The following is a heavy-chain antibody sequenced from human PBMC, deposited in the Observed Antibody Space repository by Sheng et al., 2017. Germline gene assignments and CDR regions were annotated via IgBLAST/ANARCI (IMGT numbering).Heavy chain of an antibody. J-gene: IGHJ6*03. CDR3: ARLVGARKVYYMDV. V-gene: IGHV4-39*07. CDR2: IYYSGST. CDR1: GGSISSSSYY. Sequence: QLQLQESGPGLVKPSETLSLTCTVSGGSISSSSYYWGWIRQPPGKGLEWIGSIYYSGSTYYNPSLKSRVTISVDTSKNQFSLKLSSVTAADTAVYYCARLVGARKVYYMDVWGQGTTVTVSS. D-gene: IGHD1-26*01.